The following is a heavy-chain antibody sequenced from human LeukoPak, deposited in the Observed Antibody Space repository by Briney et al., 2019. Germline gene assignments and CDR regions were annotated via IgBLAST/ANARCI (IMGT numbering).Heavy chain of an antibody. Sequence: GRSVRLSCAASGFTFSNYGMHWVRQAPGKGLEWVAVIWYDGSDKYYADSVKGRFTISRDNSKNTLYLQMNSLRAEDTAVYYCARDANGYYFDYWGQGTLVTVSS. D-gene: IGHD1-1*01. V-gene: IGHV3-33*01. J-gene: IGHJ4*02. CDR1: GFTFSNYG. CDR2: IWYDGSDK. CDR3: ARDANGYYFDY.